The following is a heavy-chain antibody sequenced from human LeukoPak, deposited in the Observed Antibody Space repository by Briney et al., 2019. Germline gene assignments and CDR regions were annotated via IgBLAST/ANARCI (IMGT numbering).Heavy chain of an antibody. J-gene: IGHJ4*02. V-gene: IGHV3-48*03. D-gene: IGHD2/OR15-2a*01. Sequence: GGSLRLSCAASGFTFSSYEMNWVRQAPGKGLEWVSYISSSGSTIYYADSVKGRFTISRDNAKNSLYLHMNSLRAEDTAVYYCARASSTLGSFNFDYWGQGTLVTVSS. CDR3: ARASSTLGSFNFDY. CDR2: ISSSGSTI. CDR1: GFTFSSYE.